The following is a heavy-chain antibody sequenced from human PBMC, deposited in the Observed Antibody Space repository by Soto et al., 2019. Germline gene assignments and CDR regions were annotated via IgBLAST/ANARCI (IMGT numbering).Heavy chain of an antibody. Sequence: GASVKVSCKASGYTFTSYGISWVRQAPGQGLEWMGWISAYNGNTNYAQELQGRVTMTTDTSTSTAYMELRSLRSDDTAVYYCARLRYCSGGSCYSYAFDIWGQGTMVTVSS. J-gene: IGHJ3*02. D-gene: IGHD2-15*01. CDR2: ISAYNGNT. V-gene: IGHV1-18*01. CDR3: ARLRYCSGGSCYSYAFDI. CDR1: GYTFTSYG.